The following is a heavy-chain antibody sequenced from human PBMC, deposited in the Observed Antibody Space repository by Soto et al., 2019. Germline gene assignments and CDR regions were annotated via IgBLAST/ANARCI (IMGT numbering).Heavy chain of an antibody. CDR2: IHSDGST. V-gene: IGHV3-53*01. CDR1: GFTVTDS. Sequence: GGSLRLSCSVAGFTVTDSMSWVRQAPGKGLECVSFIHSDGSTHYTDSVRGRFTISRDNSKNTLYLQMDRLRVDDTAVYFCARDASGPFDYWGQGTLVTVSS. D-gene: IGHD6-19*01. J-gene: IGHJ4*02. CDR3: ARDASGPFDY.